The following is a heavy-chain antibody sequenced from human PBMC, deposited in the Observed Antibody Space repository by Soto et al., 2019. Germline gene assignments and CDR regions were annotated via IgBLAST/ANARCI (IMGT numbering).Heavy chain of an antibody. J-gene: IGHJ6*02. CDR1: GYSSANGYY. CDR2: IYHSGST. V-gene: IGHV4-38-2*01. Sequence: SGTLSLSCAVSGYSSANGYYWGWVRQPPGQGLEWIGTIYHSGSTYYNPSLKTRVTISVDTSKNQFSLKLSSVTAADTAVYYCARALYCSGGSCSPLRGMDVWGQGT. CDR3: ARALYCSGGSCSPLRGMDV. D-gene: IGHD2-15*01.